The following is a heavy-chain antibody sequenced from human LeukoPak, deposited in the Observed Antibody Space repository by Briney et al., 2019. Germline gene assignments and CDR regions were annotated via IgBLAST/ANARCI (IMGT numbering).Heavy chain of an antibody. CDR3: ARLVDTATPGSLGYYGMDV. CDR1: GGTFSSYA. D-gene: IGHD5-18*01. Sequence: SVKVSCKASGGTFSSYAISWVRQAPGQGLEWMGGIIPIFGTANYAQKFQGRVTITADESTSTAYMELSSLRSEDTAVYYCARLVDTATPGSLGYYGMDVWGQGTTVTVS. CDR2: IIPIFGTA. J-gene: IGHJ6*02. V-gene: IGHV1-69*13.